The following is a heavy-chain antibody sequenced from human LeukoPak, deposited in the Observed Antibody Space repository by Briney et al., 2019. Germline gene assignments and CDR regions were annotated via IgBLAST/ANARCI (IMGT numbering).Heavy chain of an antibody. CDR2: IYYSGST. V-gene: IGHV4-61*01. J-gene: IGHJ4*02. D-gene: IGHD1-26*01. CDR3: ARAWDLYYFDY. CDR1: GYSISSSYY. Sequence: SETLSLTCTVSGYSISSSYYWSWIRQPPGKGLEWIGYIYYSGSTNYNPSLKSRVTISVDTSKNQFSLKLSSVTAADTAVYYCARAWDLYYFDYWGQGTLVTVSS.